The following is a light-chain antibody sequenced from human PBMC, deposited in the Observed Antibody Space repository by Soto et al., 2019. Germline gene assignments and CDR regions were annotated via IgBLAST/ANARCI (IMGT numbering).Light chain of an antibody. CDR1: NSDIGGYDY. CDR3: SSYTSSSTRV. Sequence: QSALTQPASVSGSPGQSISISCTGTNSDIGGYDYVSWYQQHPGKAPKLMISGVSNRPSGVSSRFSGSKSGNTASLTISGLQPEDEAYYYCSSYTSSSTRVFGGGTKLTVL. J-gene: IGLJ3*02. V-gene: IGLV2-14*03. CDR2: GVS.